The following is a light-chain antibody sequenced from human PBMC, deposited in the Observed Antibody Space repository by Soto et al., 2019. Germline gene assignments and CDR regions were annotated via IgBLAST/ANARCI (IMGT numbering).Light chain of an antibody. CDR1: QSVSGY. Sequence: EIVLTQSPATLSLSPGNRATLSCSASQSVSGYLAWYQQKPVQAPRLLIYDASNRATGIPARFSGSGSGTDFTLTITSLGPEEVAVYYCQQRSNWPSTCGGGTKVEI. J-gene: IGKJ4*02. V-gene: IGKV3-11*01. CDR3: QQRSNWPST. CDR2: DAS.